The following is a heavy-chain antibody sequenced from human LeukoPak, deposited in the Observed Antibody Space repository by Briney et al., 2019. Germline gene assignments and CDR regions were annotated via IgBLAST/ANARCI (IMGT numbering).Heavy chain of an antibody. V-gene: IGHV3-43*02. J-gene: IGHJ4*02. D-gene: IGHD3-22*01. CDR1: GFTFHNYA. Sequence: GGSLRLSCAASGFTFHNYAIHWVRQAPGKGLEWVSLTSGDGITTYFADSVKGRFTISRDNSKSSLFLQMNSLRTEDTALYYCAKDRYYDSRATGPFDYWGQGTLVTVSS. CDR2: TSGDGITT. CDR3: AKDRYYDSRATGPFDY.